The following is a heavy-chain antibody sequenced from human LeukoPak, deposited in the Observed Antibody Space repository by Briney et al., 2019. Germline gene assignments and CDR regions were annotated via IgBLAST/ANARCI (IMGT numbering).Heavy chain of an antibody. CDR1: GYSFTSYW. Sequence: GESLKISCKGSGYSFTSYWIGWVRQMPGKGLEWMGIIYPGDSDTRYSPSFQGQVTISADKSISTAYLQWSSLKASDTAMYYCARRITMISDPDAFDIWGQGTMVTVSS. CDR2: IYPGDSDT. V-gene: IGHV5-51*01. J-gene: IGHJ3*02. D-gene: IGHD3-22*01. CDR3: ARRITMISDPDAFDI.